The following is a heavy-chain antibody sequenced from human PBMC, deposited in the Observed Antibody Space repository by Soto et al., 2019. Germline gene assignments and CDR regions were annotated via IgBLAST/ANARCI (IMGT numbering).Heavy chain of an antibody. J-gene: IGHJ4*02. Sequence: GASVKVSCKASGYTFTSYDINWVRQATGQGLEWMGWMNPNSGNTGYAQKFQGRVTMTRSTSISTAYMELSSLRSEDTAVYYCARGRDSILWFGELLPEFDYWGQGTLVTVSS. CDR3: ARGRDSILWFGELLPEFDY. CDR2: MNPNSGNT. D-gene: IGHD3-10*01. CDR1: GYTFTSYD. V-gene: IGHV1-8*01.